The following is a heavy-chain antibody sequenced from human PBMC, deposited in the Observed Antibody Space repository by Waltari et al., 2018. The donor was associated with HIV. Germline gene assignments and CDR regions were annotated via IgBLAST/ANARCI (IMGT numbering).Heavy chain of an antibody. CDR1: GFSFGDYS. CDR2: IRSKTYGGTT. V-gene: IGHV3-49*04. J-gene: IGHJ4*02. D-gene: IGHD6-19*01. Sequence: EVQLVESGGGLVQPWRSLRLSCAASGFSFGDYSMSWVRQAPGKGLEWVCFIRSKTYGGTTEYAASVKGRFTISRDDSKSIAYLQMNSLKTEDTAVYYCTKAVAGFYYFDYWGQGTQVTVSS. CDR3: TKAVAGFYYFDY.